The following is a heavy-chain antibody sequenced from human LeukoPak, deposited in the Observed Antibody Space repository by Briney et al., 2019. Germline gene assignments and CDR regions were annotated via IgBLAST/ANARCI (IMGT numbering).Heavy chain of an antibody. J-gene: IGHJ4*02. D-gene: IGHD5-12*01. Sequence: GGSLRLSCAASVFSFSRCAINWVRQARGKGLEWVSAFSGSGGTTYCADSVEGRFTISRDNSKNTLYLQKNSQRAEDTAVYYCARDLGGYTLDYYFDFWGQGTLVTVSS. CDR1: VFSFSRCA. CDR2: FSGSGGTT. V-gene: IGHV3-23*01. CDR3: ARDLGGYTLDYYFDF.